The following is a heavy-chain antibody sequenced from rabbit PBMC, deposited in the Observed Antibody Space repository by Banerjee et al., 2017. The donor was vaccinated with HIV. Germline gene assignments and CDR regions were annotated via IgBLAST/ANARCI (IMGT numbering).Heavy chain of an antibody. Sequence: QEQLVESGGGLVKPGASLTLTCKASGFSFSNKYVMCWVRQAPGKGLEWIGCINSSSRNVVYASWATGRFTISSDNAQNTVDLQMNSLTAADTATYFCARDRGDWGYYFTLWGPGTLVPS. D-gene: IGHD4-1*01. CDR2: INSSSRNV. CDR1: GFSFSNKYV. CDR3: ARDRGDWGYYFTL. V-gene: IGHV1S45*01. J-gene: IGHJ4*01.